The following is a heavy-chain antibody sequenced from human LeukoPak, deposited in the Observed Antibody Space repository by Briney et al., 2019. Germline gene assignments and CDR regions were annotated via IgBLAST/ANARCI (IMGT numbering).Heavy chain of an antibody. V-gene: IGHV3-7*01. J-gene: IGHJ4*02. D-gene: IGHD3-22*01. CDR3: AREARFDYDSSGYYSDY. CDR2: IKQDGSEK. Sequence: GGSLRLSCAASGFTFSSYWMSWVRQAPGKGLEWVANIKQDGSEKYYVDSVKGRFTISRDNAKNSLYLQMNSLRAEDTAVYYCAREARFDYDSSGYYSDYWGQGTLVTVSS. CDR1: GFTFSSYW.